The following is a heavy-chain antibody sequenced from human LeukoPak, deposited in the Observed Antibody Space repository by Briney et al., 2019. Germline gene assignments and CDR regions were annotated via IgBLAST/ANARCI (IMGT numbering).Heavy chain of an antibody. D-gene: IGHD2-2*01. J-gene: IGHJ3*02. CDR2: IYPGDSDT. CDR1: GYSFTSYW. CDR3: ARQQLPPSDAFDI. Sequence: GGSLKISCKGSGYSFTSYWIGWVRQMPGKGLEWMGIIYPGDSDTRYSPSFQGQVTISADKSISTAYLQWSSLKASDTAMYYCARQQLPPSDAFDIWGQGTMVTVSS. V-gene: IGHV5-51*01.